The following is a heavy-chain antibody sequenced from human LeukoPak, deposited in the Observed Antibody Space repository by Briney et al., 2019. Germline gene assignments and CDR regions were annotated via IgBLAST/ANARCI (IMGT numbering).Heavy chain of an antibody. CDR3: IRIRTGEHQYGMDV. V-gene: IGHV3-13*01. Sequence: PGGSLRLSCAASGFPFSSYDMHWVRHATGKGLDWVSAIDTVGNTYYSGSVKGRFTISRENAKDSLFLQMNSLRDGDTALYYCIRIRTGEHQYGMDVWGQGTTVTVSS. J-gene: IGHJ6*02. CDR1: GFPFSSYD. CDR2: IDTVGNT. D-gene: IGHD7-27*01.